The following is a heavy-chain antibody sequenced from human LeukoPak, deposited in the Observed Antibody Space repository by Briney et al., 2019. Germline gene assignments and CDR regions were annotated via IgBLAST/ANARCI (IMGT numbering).Heavy chain of an antibody. Sequence: GGSLRLSCAASGFTFSSYAMSWVRQAPGKGLEWVSAISGSGGSTYYADSVKGRFTISRDNSKNTLYLQMNSLRAEDTAVYYCTKDLTGYYNEDAFDIWGQGTMVTVSS. J-gene: IGHJ3*02. CDR2: ISGSGGST. CDR1: GFTFSSYA. V-gene: IGHV3-23*01. D-gene: IGHD3-9*01. CDR3: TKDLTGYYNEDAFDI.